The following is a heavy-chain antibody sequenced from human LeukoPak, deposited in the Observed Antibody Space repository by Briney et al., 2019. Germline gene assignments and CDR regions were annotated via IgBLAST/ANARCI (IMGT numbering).Heavy chain of an antibody. V-gene: IGHV5-51*01. J-gene: IGHJ4*02. D-gene: IGHD3-22*01. CDR3: ARRKGYYDTSGYYAFDY. CDR1: GYNFTSHW. CDR2: IFPDDSDT. Sequence: GESLKISCKGSGYNFTSHWIAWVRQMPGKGLEWMGIIFPDDSDTRYSPSFQGQVTISADKSISTAYLQWSSLKASDTAMYYCARRKGYYDTSGYYAFDYWGQGTMVTVSS.